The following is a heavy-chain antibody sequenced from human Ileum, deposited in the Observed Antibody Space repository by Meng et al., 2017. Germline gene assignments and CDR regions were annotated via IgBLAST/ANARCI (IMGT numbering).Heavy chain of an antibody. J-gene: IGHJ5*01. Sequence: EVQVLESGGGLARPGGSLRIPCAASGFALYYFALSWVCQGPGKVLEWVEHINGGGGITYYAEAVKGRLTISRDNSKNTLHLQMNSRRPEDTATYYCVRGVFDSWGQGTLVTVSS. CDR1: GFALYYFA. V-gene: IGHV3-23*01. CDR2: INGGGGIT. CDR3: VRGVFDS.